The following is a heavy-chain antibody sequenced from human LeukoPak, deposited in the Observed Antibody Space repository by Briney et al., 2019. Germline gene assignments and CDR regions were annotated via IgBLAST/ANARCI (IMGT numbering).Heavy chain of an antibody. J-gene: IGHJ5*02. V-gene: IGHV1-2*02. CDR3: ARDDCSSTSCYTGGSWFDP. D-gene: IGHD2-2*02. CDR2: INPNSGGT. Sequence: ASVKVSCKASGYTFTGYYMHWVRQAPGQGLEWMGWINPNSGGTNYAQKFQGRVTMTRDTSISTAYMELSRLRSDDTAVYYCARDDCSSTSCYTGGSWFDPWGQGTLVTVSS. CDR1: GYTFTGYY.